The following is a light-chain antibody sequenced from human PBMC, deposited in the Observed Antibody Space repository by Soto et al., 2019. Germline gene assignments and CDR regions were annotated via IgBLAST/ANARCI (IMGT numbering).Light chain of an antibody. J-gene: IGLJ2*01. CDR2: DVS. Sequence: QSALTQPASVSGSPGQSITIACTGTNNDVGAYNYVSWYQQHPGKVPKLIIHDVSSRPAGVFNRFSGSKSGNTASLTISGLQTEDEADYYCGSYTTSNTVVFGGGTKLTVL. CDR1: NNDVGAYNY. CDR3: GSYTTSNTVV. V-gene: IGLV2-14*03.